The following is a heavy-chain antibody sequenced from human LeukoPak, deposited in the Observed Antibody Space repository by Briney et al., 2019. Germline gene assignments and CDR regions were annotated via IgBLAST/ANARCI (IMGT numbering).Heavy chain of an antibody. D-gene: IGHD4-23*01. V-gene: IGHV3-53*01. Sequence: PGGSLRLSCAASGFTFSDYYMSWIRQAPGKGLEWVSVIYSGGSTYYADSVKGRFTISRDNSKNTLYLQMNSLRAEDTAVYYCARDLRDYGGNSRFDPWGQGTLVTVSS. CDR1: GFTFSDYY. CDR2: IYSGGST. J-gene: IGHJ5*02. CDR3: ARDLRDYGGNSRFDP.